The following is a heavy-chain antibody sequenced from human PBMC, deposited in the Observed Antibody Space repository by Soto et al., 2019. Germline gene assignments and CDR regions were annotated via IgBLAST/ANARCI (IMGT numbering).Heavy chain of an antibody. Sequence: QLQLQESGPGLVKPSETLSLTCIVSGGSITRNNHYWGWIRQSPGKGLEWIGSILYSGSTNYNPYLKSSVTLSVETSKNPFSMKMSSVTAADTALYYCARLGSSGWYQGSYFDYWGQGTLVTVSS. CDR1: GGSITRNNHY. D-gene: IGHD6-19*01. V-gene: IGHV4-39*01. CDR3: ARLGSSGWYQGSYFDY. J-gene: IGHJ4*02. CDR2: ILYSGST.